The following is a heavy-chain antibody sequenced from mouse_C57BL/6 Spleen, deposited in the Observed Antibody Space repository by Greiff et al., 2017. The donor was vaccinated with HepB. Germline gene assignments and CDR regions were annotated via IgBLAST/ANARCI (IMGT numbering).Heavy chain of an antibody. V-gene: IGHV1-82*01. Sequence: VQGVESGPELVKPGASVKISCKASGYAFSSSWMNWVKQRPGKGLEWIGRIYPGDGDTNYNGKFKGKATLTADKSSSTAYMQLSSLTSEDSAVYFCARDDGYGGGYYFDYWGQGTTLTVSS. CDR1: GYAFSSSW. CDR2: IYPGDGDT. D-gene: IGHD2-3*01. CDR3: ARDDGYGGGYYFDY. J-gene: IGHJ2*01.